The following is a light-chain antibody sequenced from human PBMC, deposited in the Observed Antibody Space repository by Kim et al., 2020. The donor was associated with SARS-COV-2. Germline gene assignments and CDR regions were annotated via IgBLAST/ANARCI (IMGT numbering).Light chain of an antibody. CDR2: QDS. Sequence: SVSPGQTASITCSGDELGNKYACWYQQKPGQSPVLVIYQDSKRPSGIPERFSGSNSGNTATLTISGTQAMDEADYYCQAWDSSTEVFGGGTQLTVL. J-gene: IGLJ3*02. CDR3: QAWDSSTEV. V-gene: IGLV3-1*01. CDR1: ELGNKY.